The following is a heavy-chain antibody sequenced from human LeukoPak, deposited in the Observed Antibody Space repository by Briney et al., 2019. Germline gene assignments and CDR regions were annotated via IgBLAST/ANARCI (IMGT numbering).Heavy chain of an antibody. CDR1: GFTFSSYA. Sequence: GGSLRLSCAASGFTFSSYAMTWVRQAPGKGLEWVSTISGSGGSTYYADSVKGRFTISRGNSKDTVYLQLNSLRAEDTAVYYCAKDSRSLPYCFDFWGQGTLVTVSS. D-gene: IGHD2-8*02. CDR3: AKDSRSLPYCFDF. J-gene: IGHJ4*02. V-gene: IGHV3-23*01. CDR2: ISGSGGST.